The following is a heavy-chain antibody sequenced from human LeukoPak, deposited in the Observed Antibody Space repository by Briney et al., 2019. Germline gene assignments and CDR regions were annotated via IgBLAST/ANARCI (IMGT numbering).Heavy chain of an antibody. J-gene: IGHJ4*02. V-gene: IGHV1-3*01. D-gene: IGHD6-19*01. CDR2: INAGNGNT. Sequence: ASVKVSCKASGYTFTGYYMHWVRQAPGQRLEWMGWINAGNGNTKYSQKLQGRVTITRDTSASTAYMELSSLRSEDTAVYYCAREDSSGYYYFDYWGQGTLVTVSS. CDR1: GYTFTGYY. CDR3: AREDSSGYYYFDY.